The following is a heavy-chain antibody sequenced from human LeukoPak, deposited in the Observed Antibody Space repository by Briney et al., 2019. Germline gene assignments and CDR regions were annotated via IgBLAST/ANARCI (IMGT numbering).Heavy chain of an antibody. CDR1: GFTFSSYA. V-gene: IGHV3-23*01. CDR3: ARDHDGYYYDSSGYYSDY. CDR2: ISGSGGST. D-gene: IGHD3-22*01. J-gene: IGHJ4*02. Sequence: GGSLRLSCAASGFTFSSYAMSWVRQAPGKGLEWVSAISGSGGSTYYADSVKGRFTISRDNSKNSLYLQMNSLRAEDTAVYYCARDHDGYYYDSSGYYSDYWGQGTLVTVSS.